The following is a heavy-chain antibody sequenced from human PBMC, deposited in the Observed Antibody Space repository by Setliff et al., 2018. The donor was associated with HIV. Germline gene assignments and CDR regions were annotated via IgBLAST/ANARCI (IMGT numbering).Heavy chain of an antibody. J-gene: IGHJ4*02. V-gene: IGHV4-4*07. CDR2: IQTSEGT. CDR1: GGSISTDY. Sequence: SETLSLTCTVSGGSISTDYWTWVRQSAGKGLEWIGRIQTSEGTKYNPSLNSRVTVPIDTPKNQFSLDLTSVTAADTAVYYCARGGYGSGNAYYFADWGQGTLVTVSS. CDR3: ARGGYGSGNAYYFAD. D-gene: IGHD3-10*01.